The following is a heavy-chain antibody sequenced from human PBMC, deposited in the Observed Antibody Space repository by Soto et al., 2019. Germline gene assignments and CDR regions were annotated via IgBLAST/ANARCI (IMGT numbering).Heavy chain of an antibody. CDR3: ARDRNYYDSSGYYGYFDS. CDR1: GFSFSGYA. J-gene: IGHJ4*02. CDR2: ISHDGGNK. Sequence: HPGGSLRLSCAASGFSFSGYAMHWVRQAPGKGPEWVAIISHDGGNKYYADSVKGRFTISRDNSKNTLYLQMNSLRVEDTAVYYCARDRNYYDSSGYYGYFDSWGQGTLVTVSS. V-gene: IGHV3-30-3*01. D-gene: IGHD3-22*01.